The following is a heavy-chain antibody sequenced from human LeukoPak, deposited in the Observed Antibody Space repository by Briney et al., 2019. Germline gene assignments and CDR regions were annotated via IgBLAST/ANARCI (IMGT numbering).Heavy chain of an antibody. CDR3: ARRSISGNSWDYFDY. CDR1: GASISSYY. D-gene: IGHD4-23*01. CDR2: MYYSGST. V-gene: IGHV4-59*08. J-gene: IGHJ4*02. Sequence: SETLSLTCTVSGASISSYYWSWLRQPPGKGLEWIAFMYYSGSTNYNPSLKSRVTISLDTSKNQFSLKLSSVTAADTAVYYYARRSISGNSWDYFDYWGQGTLVTVSS.